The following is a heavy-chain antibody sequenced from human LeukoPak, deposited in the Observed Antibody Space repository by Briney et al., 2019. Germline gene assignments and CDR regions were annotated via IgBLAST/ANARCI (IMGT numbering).Heavy chain of an antibody. Sequence: PSETLSLTCTVSGGSISSSSYYWGWIRQPPGKGLEWIGSIYYSGSTYYNPSLKSRVTISIDTSKNQFSLKLSSVTAADTAVYYCARDGVSYGYGGDYFDYWGQGTLVTVSS. V-gene: IGHV4-39*07. CDR1: GGSISSSSYY. CDR3: ARDGVSYGYGGDYFDY. J-gene: IGHJ4*02. D-gene: IGHD5-18*01. CDR2: IYYSGST.